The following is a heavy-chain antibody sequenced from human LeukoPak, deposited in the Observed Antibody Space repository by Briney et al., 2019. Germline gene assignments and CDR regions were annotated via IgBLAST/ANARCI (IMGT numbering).Heavy chain of an antibody. CDR1: GFTFSRYS. CDR2: ISGGGDNT. Sequence: GGSLRLSCAASGFTFSRYSMSWVRQAPGKGLEWVSDISGGGDNTHSADSVKGRFTISRDNSKNTLYLQMNSLRAEDTAVYYCAKGSGSYSMEGAFDIWGQGTMVTVSS. V-gene: IGHV3-23*01. CDR3: AKGSGSYSMEGAFDI. D-gene: IGHD1-26*01. J-gene: IGHJ3*02.